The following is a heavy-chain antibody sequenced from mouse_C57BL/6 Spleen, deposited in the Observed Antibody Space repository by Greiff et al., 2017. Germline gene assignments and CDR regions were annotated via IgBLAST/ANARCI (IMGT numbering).Heavy chain of an antibody. Sequence: VQLQQSGAELVRPGASVKLSCKASGYPFPDYYITWVKQRPGQGLEWIARLYPGRGNTYYNETFKGKATLTAEKSSRTAYMQLSSLTSEDSAVYFCAIGGKNYGYEGAYWGQVTLVTVSA. J-gene: IGHJ3*01. V-gene: IGHV1-76*01. D-gene: IGHD2-2*01. CDR2: LYPGRGNT. CDR3: AIGGKNYGYEGAY. CDR1: GYPFPDYY.